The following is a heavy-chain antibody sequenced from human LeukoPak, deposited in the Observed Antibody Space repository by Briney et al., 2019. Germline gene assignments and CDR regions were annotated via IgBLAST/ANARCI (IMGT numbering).Heavy chain of an antibody. CDR3: ASQYSSGCFDY. V-gene: IGHV4-31*03. CDR2: IYYSGST. D-gene: IGHD6-19*01. J-gene: IGHJ4*02. CDR1: VGSISSGGYY. Sequence: SETLSLTCTVSVGSISSGGYYWSWIRQHPGKGLEWIAYIYYSGSTYYNPSLKSRVTISVDTSKNQFSLKLSSVTAADTAVYYCASQYSSGCFDYWGQGTLVTVSS.